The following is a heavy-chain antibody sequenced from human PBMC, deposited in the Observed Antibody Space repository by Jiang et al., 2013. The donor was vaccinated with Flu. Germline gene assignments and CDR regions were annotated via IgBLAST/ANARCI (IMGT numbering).Heavy chain of an antibody. D-gene: IGHD4-17*01. Sequence: AASGFTFSNAWMSWVRQAPGKGLEWVGRIKSKSDGGTTDLGAPVKGRFTISRDDSKNTLYLQMNSLKTEDTAVYYCAAESFGDYVFDHWGQGTLVSVSS. CDR2: IKSKSDGGTT. J-gene: IGHJ4*02. CDR3: AAESFGDYVFDH. CDR1: GFTFSNAW. V-gene: IGHV3-15*01.